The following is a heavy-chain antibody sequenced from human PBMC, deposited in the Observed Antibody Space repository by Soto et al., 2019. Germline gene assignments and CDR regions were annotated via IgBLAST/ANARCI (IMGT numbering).Heavy chain of an antibody. CDR2: IGTSSTDM. J-gene: IGHJ4*02. V-gene: IGHV3-21*01. CDR1: GFPFSVYN. D-gene: IGHD1-26*01. CDR3: ARPYSGSYSFDF. Sequence: GGSLRLSCAASGFPFSVYNMNWVRQAPGKGLEWVSSIGTSSTDMYYAESVKGRFTISRDNAKNSLYLHLKGLTAEDTAVYYCARPYSGSYSFDFWGQGTMVTVSS.